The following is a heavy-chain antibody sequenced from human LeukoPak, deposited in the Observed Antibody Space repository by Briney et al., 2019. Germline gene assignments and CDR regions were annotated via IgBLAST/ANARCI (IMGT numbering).Heavy chain of an antibody. CDR2: ISYDGSNK. J-gene: IGHJ4*02. V-gene: IGHV3-30-3*01. Sequence: GGSLRLSCAASGFTFSSYAMHWVRQAPGKGLEWVAVISYDGSNKYYADSVKGRFTISRDNSKNTLYLQMNSLRAEDTAVYYCAREGEDGYNPYLFDYWGQGTLVTVSS. CDR1: GFTFSSYA. D-gene: IGHD5-12*01. CDR3: AREGEDGYNPYLFDY.